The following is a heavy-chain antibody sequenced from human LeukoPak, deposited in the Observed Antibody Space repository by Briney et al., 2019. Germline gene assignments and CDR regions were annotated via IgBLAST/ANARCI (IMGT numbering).Heavy chain of an antibody. J-gene: IGHJ4*02. V-gene: IGHV1-2*02. D-gene: IGHD3-22*01. CDR3: AIENYYDSSDYSKAFDY. CDR1: GYTFTVKF. CDR2: IEPNSGGA. Sequence: ASVKVSCKTSGYTFTVKFLHWLRQAPGQGLEWMGGIEPNSGGAVYGQNFRGRVTVTRDTSVSTAYMELSRLRSDDTAVYYCAIENYYDSSDYSKAFDYWGQGTLVTVSS.